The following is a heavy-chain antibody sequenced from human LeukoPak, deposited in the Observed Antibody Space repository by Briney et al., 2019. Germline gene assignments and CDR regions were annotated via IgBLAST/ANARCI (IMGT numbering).Heavy chain of an antibody. CDR3: AREYYYDSSGDDY. V-gene: IGHV3-30*03. Sequence: PGGSLRLSCAASGFTFSSYGMHWVRQAPGKGLEWVAVISYDGSNKYYVDSVKGRFTISRDNSKNTLYLQMNSLRAEDTAVYYCAREYYYDSSGDDYWGQGTLVTVSS. D-gene: IGHD3-22*01. CDR1: GFTFSSYG. CDR2: ISYDGSNK. J-gene: IGHJ4*02.